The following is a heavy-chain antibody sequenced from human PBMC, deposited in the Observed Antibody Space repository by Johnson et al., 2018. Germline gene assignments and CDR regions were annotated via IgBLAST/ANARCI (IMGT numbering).Heavy chain of an antibody. CDR2: IYPGDSDT. CDR3: ARPHVGRGYRIEYCQH. CDR1: GYSFTSYW. V-gene: IGHV5-51*01. J-gene: IGHJ1*01. D-gene: IGHD3-22*01. Sequence: VQLVQSGAEVKKPGESLKISCKGSGYSFTSYWIGWVRQMPGKGLEWMGIIYPGDSDTRYSPSFQGQVTISADKSISTAYLQWSSLKASDTAMYYCARPHVGRGYRIEYCQHWGQGTLVTVSS.